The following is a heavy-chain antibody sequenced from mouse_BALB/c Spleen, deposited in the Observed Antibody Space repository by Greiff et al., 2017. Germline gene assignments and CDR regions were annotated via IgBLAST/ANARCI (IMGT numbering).Heavy chain of an antibody. J-gene: IGHJ2*01. CDR1: GFSLTSYG. Sequence: QVQLKESGPGLVAPSQSLSITCTVSGFSLTSYGVHWVRQPPGKGLEWLGVIWAGGSTNYNSALMSRLSISKDNSKSQVFLKMNSLQTDDTAMYYGARDRGYGRGTDYFDYWGQGTTLTVSS. CDR2: IWAGGST. V-gene: IGHV2-9*02. D-gene: IGHD1-1*01. CDR3: ARDRGYGRGTDYFDY.